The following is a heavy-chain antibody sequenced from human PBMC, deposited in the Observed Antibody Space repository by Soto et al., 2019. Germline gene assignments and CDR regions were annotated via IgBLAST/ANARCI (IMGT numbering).Heavy chain of an antibody. CDR3: ARLGRYYDSSGYSYYFDY. J-gene: IGHJ4*02. D-gene: IGHD3-22*01. CDR1: GGSISSSSYY. V-gene: IGHV4-39*01. CDR2: IYYSGST. Sequence: SETLSLTCTVSGGSISSSSYYWGWIRQPPGKGLEWIGSIYYSGSTYYNPSLKSRVTISVDTSKNQFSLKLSSVTAADTAVYYCARLGRYYDSSGYSYYFDYWGQGTLVTVSS.